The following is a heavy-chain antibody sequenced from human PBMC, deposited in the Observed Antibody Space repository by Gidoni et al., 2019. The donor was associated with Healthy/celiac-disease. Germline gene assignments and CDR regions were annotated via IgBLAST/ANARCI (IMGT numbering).Heavy chain of an antibody. CDR1: GFTFSSYA. Sequence: VPLLESGGGLVQLRGSLRLSCAASGFTFSSYAMSWVRQAPGKGLEWVSAISGSGGSTYYADSVKGRFTISRDNSKNTLYLQMNSLRAEDTAVYYCAKDRGTEYFQHWGQGTLGTVSS. CDR3: AKDRGTEYFQH. CDR2: ISGSGGST. V-gene: IGHV3-23*01. J-gene: IGHJ1*01. D-gene: IGHD3-10*01.